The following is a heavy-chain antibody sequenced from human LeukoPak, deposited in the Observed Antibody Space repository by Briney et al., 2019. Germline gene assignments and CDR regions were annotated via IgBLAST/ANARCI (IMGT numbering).Heavy chain of an antibody. CDR2: IRYDGSNK. CDR3: AKDGRDYYYYMDV. Sequence: GGSLRLSCAASGFTFSSYGMHWVRQAPGKGLEWVAFIRYDGSNKYYADSVKGRFTISRDNSKNTLYLRMNSLRAEDTAVYYCAKDGRDYYYYMDVWGKGTTVTISS. V-gene: IGHV3-30*02. J-gene: IGHJ6*03. CDR1: GFTFSSYG.